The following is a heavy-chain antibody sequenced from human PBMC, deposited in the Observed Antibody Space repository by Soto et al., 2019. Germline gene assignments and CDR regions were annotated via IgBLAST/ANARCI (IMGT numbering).Heavy chain of an antibody. CDR1: GFTFSSYA. V-gene: IGHV3-23*01. Sequence: QTGGSLRLSCAASGFTFSSYAMSWVRQAPGKGLEWVSAISGSGGSTYYADSVKGRFTISRDNSKNTLYLQMNSLRAEDTAVYYCAKAGGGEGSIIGYYYYGMDVWGQGTTVTVSS. J-gene: IGHJ6*02. D-gene: IGHD2-15*01. CDR2: ISGSGGST. CDR3: AKAGGGEGSIIGYYYYGMDV.